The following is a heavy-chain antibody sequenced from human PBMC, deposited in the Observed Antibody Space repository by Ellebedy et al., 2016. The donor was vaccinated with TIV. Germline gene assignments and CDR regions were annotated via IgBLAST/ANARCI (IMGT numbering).Heavy chain of an antibody. V-gene: IGHV3-30-3*01. Sequence: PGGSLRLSCAASGFTFSSYAMHWVRQAPGKGLEWVAVISYDGSNKYYADSVKGRFTISRDNSKNTLYLQMNSLRAEDTAVYYCAMNSGIETVNLDPWGQGTLVTVSS. CDR1: GFTFSSYA. J-gene: IGHJ5*02. CDR3: AMNSGIETVNLDP. D-gene: IGHD1-14*01. CDR2: ISYDGSNK.